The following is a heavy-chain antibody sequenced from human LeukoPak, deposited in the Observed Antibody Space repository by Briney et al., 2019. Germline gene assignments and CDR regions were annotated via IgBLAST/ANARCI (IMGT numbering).Heavy chain of an antibody. J-gene: IGHJ6*03. D-gene: IGHD2-15*01. CDR3: ARTPLPNCSGGSCYSPYYYYYYMDV. V-gene: IGHV3-53*01. CDR1: GFTVSSNY. Sequence: GGSLRLSCAASGFTVSSNYMSRVRQAPGKGLEWVSVIYSGGSTYYADSVKGRFTISRDNSKNTLYLQMNSLRAEDTAVYYCARTPLPNCSGGSCYSPYYYYYYMDVWGKGTTVTVSS. CDR2: IYSGGST.